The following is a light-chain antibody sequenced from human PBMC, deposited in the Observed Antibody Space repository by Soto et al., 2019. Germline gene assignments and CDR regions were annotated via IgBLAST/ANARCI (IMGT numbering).Light chain of an antibody. CDR1: SSDVGGYNY. J-gene: IGLJ1*01. Sequence: QSALTQPASVSGSPGQSITISCTGTSSDVGGYNYVSWYQQHPGKASKLMIYDVSNRPSGVSNRFSGSKSGNTASLTISGLQAEDEADYYCSSYTSSSFYVFGPGTKVTVL. CDR2: DVS. CDR3: SSYTSSSFYV. V-gene: IGLV2-14*01.